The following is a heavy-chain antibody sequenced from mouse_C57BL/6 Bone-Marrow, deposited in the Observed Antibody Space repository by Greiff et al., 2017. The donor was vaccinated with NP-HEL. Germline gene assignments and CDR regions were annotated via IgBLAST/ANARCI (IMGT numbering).Heavy chain of an antibody. CDR3: ARDTMITPHWYFDV. Sequence: QVQLQQSGAELAKPGASVKLSCKASGYTFTSYWMHWVKQRPGQGLEWIGYINPSSGYTKYNQKFKDKATVTADKSSSTAYMQLSSLTYEDSAVYYCARDTMITPHWYFDVWGTGTTVTVSS. CDR1: GYTFTSYW. J-gene: IGHJ1*03. D-gene: IGHD2-4*01. CDR2: INPSSGYT. V-gene: IGHV1-7*01.